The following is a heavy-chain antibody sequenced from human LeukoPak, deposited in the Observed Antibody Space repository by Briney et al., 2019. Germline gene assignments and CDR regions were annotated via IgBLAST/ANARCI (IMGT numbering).Heavy chain of an antibody. D-gene: IGHD3-22*01. Sequence: GGSLRLSCAASGFTFSSNYMSWVRQAPGKGLEGVSYISSSSSTIYYADSVKGRFTISRDNAKSSLYLQMNSLRAEDTAVYYCARDFGEYDSSGFDYWGQGTLVTVSS. V-gene: IGHV3-48*01. J-gene: IGHJ4*02. CDR3: ARDFGEYDSSGFDY. CDR1: GFTFSSNY. CDR2: ISSSSSTI.